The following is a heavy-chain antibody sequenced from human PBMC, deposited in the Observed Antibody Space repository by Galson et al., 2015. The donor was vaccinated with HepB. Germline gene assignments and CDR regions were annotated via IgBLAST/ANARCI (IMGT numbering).Heavy chain of an antibody. J-gene: IGHJ4*02. CDR1: GLTFGSYA. CDR3: TKGTINNVYYFDY. V-gene: IGHV3-23*01. CDR2: ISASGGST. Sequence: SLRLSCAASGLTFGSYAMSWVRQAPGKGLEWVSAISASGGSTYYADSVKGRFTISRDNSKNTLYLQMTSLRAKDTAVYYCTKGTINNVYYFDYWGQGTLVTVAS. D-gene: IGHD4/OR15-4a*01.